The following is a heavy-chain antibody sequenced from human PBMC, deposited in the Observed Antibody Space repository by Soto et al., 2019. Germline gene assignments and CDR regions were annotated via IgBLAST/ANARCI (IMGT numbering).Heavy chain of an antibody. CDR3: VGRSALLWFGELEVGDAFDI. CDR2: IYYSGST. Sequence: QVQLQESGPGLVKPSQTLSLTCTVSGGSISSGGYYWSWIRQHPGKGLEWFGYIYYSGSTYYNPSLKSRVTISVDTSKNHFSLKLSSVTAADTAVYYCVGRSALLWFGELEVGDAFDIWGQGTMVTVSS. D-gene: IGHD3-10*01. CDR1: GGSISSGGYY. V-gene: IGHV4-31*03. J-gene: IGHJ3*02.